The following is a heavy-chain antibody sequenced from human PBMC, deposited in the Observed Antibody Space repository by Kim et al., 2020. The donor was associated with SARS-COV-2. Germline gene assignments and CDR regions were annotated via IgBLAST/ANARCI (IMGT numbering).Heavy chain of an antibody. J-gene: IGHJ4*02. V-gene: IGHV3-64D*06. CDR2: ISSNGGST. D-gene: IGHD6-19*01. CDR1: GFTFSSYA. Sequence: GGSLRLSCSASGFTFSSYAMHWVRQAPGKGLEYVSAISSNGGSTYYADSVKGRFTISRDNSKNTLYLQMSSLRAEDTAVYYCVKRPAVAGNGPFDYWGQGTLVTVSS. CDR3: VKRPAVAGNGPFDY.